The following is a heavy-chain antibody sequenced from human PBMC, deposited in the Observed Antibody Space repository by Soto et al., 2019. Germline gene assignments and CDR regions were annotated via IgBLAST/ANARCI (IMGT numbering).Heavy chain of an antibody. CDR1: GGTFSSYT. J-gene: IGHJ4*02. V-gene: IGHV1-69*02. Sequence: SVKVSCKASGGTFSSYTISWVRQAPGQGLEWMGRIIPILGIANYAQKFQGRVTITADKSTSTAYMELSSLRSEDTAVYYCTCAHPLFGGVIVTPTPYFDYWGQGTLVTVSS. CDR2: IIPILGIA. D-gene: IGHD3-16*02. CDR3: TCAHPLFGGVIVTPTPYFDY.